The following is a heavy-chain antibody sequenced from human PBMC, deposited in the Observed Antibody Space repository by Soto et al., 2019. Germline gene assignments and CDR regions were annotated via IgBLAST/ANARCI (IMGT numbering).Heavy chain of an antibody. Sequence: QITLKEAGPTLVKPTQTLTLTCTFSGFSLSTSGVGVGWIRQHPGKALEWLAVICWDDSKRYSTSLKSRLTITKDTNKNQLVLTMTNMDPGNTATYYCAHKGYGDYPIGYWGQGTLVSVS. CDR2: ICWDDSK. D-gene: IGHD4-17*01. CDR3: AHKGYGDYPIGY. V-gene: IGHV2-5*02. J-gene: IGHJ4*02. CDR1: GFSLSTSGVG.